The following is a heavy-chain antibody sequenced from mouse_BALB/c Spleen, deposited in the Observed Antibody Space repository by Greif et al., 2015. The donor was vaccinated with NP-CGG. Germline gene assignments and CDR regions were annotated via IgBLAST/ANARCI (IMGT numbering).Heavy chain of an antibody. CDR3: ARDY. V-gene: IGHV3-6*02. Sequence: DVQLQESGPGLVKPSQSLSLTCSVTGYSITSGYYWNWIRQFPGNKLEWMGYISYDGSNNYNPSLKNRISITRDTSKNQLFLKLNSVTTEDTATYYCARDYWGQGTLVTVSA. J-gene: IGHJ3*01. CDR2: ISYDGSN. CDR1: GYSITSGYY.